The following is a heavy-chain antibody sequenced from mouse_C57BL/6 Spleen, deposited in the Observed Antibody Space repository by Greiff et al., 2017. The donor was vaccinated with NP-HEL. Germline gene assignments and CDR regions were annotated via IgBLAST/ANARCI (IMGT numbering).Heavy chain of an antibody. J-gene: IGHJ3*01. CDR2: IRNKANGYTT. D-gene: IGHD2-2*01. V-gene: IGHV7-4*01. CDR1: GFTFTDYY. CDR3: VKAAYGYDSSWFAY. Sequence: EVMLVESGGGLVQPGASLRLSCAASGFTFTDYYMSWVRQPPGKAPEWLALIRNKANGYTTEYTASVKGRFTISRDNSQNILYLQMKTPRAEDSATYYCVKAAYGYDSSWFAYWGQGTLVTVSA.